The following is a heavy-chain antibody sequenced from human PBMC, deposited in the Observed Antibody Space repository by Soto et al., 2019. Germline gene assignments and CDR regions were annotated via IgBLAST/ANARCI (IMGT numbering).Heavy chain of an antibody. Sequence: SETLSLTCTVSGGSLSSGGYYWSWIRQHPGKGLEWIGYIYYSGSTYYNPSLKSRVTISVDTSKNQFSLKLSSVTAADTAVYYCARDSPRQRLDYWGQGTLVTVSS. J-gene: IGHJ4*02. D-gene: IGHD5-18*01. CDR1: GGSLSSGGYY. CDR3: ARDSPRQRLDY. V-gene: IGHV4-31*03. CDR2: IYYSGST.